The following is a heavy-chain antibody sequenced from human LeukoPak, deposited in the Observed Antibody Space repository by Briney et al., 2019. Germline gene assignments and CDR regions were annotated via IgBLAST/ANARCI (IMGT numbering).Heavy chain of an antibody. CDR1: GFTFSSYG. Sequence: GGSLRLSCAASGFTFSSYGMHWVRQAPGKGLEWVAVTWYDGSNKYYADSVKGRFTISRDNSKNTLYLQMNSLRAEDTAVYYCARDWVRYCSSTGCFRSGFDYWGQGTLVTVSS. V-gene: IGHV3-33*01. CDR2: TWYDGSNK. D-gene: IGHD2-2*01. J-gene: IGHJ4*02. CDR3: ARDWVRYCSSTGCFRSGFDY.